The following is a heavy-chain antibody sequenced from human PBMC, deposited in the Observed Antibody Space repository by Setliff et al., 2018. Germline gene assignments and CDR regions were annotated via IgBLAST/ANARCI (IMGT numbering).Heavy chain of an antibody. CDR3: ARTLYDYDILTGPGYYFDY. J-gene: IGHJ4*02. V-gene: IGHV4-39*07. CDR1: GGSISSSSYY. Sequence: ASETLSLTCTVSGGSISSSSYYWGWIRQPPGKGLEWIGSIYYSGSTYYNPSLKSRVTISVGTSKNQFSLKLGSVTAADTAVYYCARTLYDYDILTGPGYYFDYWGQGTLVTVSS. CDR2: IYYSGST. D-gene: IGHD3-9*01.